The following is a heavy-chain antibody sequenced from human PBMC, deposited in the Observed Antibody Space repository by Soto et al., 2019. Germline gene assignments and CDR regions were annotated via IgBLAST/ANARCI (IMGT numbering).Heavy chain of an antibody. CDR2: ISSSSSTI. CDR3: ATDVLRFLESSYYYYGMDV. J-gene: IGHJ6*02. D-gene: IGHD3-3*01. CDR1: GFTFSSYS. Sequence: EVQLVESGGGLVQPGGSLRLSCAASGFTFSSYSMNWVRQAPGKGLEWVSYISSSSSTIYYADSVKGRFTISRDNAKNSLYLQMNSLRDEDTAVYYCATDVLRFLESSYYYYGMDVGGHGTTVTVSS. V-gene: IGHV3-48*02.